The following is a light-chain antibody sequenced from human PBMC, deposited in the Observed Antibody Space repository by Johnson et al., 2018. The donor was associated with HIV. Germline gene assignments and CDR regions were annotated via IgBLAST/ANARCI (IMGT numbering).Light chain of an antibody. Sequence: QSVLTQPPSVSAAPGQKVTISCSGSSSNIGNNYVSWYQQLPGTAPKLLIYDNNKRPSGIPDRFSGSKSGKSATLGITGLQTGDEADYYCGTWDSSLSAGVLGTGTKVTVL. CDR2: DNN. CDR1: SSNIGNNY. CDR3: GTWDSSLSAGV. V-gene: IGLV1-51*01. J-gene: IGLJ1*01.